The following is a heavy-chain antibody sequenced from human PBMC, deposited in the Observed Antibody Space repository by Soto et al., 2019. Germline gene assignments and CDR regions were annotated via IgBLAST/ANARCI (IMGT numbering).Heavy chain of an antibody. CDR3: ARFGRYYYFGMDV. Sequence: GGSLRLSCAASGFTFSSYWMSWVRQAPGKGLEWVANIKQDGSEKYYVDSVKGRFTISRDNAKNSLYLQMNSLRAEDTAVYYCARFGRYYYFGMDVWGQGTAVTVSS. J-gene: IGHJ6*02. CDR1: GFTFSSYW. CDR2: IKQDGSEK. D-gene: IGHD3-16*01. V-gene: IGHV3-7*05.